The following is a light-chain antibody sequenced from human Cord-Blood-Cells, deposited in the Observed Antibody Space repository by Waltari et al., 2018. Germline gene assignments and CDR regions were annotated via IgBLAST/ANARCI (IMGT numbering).Light chain of an antibody. CDR3: CSYAGSSTYGV. CDR1: SSDVGSYNL. J-gene: IGLJ2*01. Sequence: QSALTQPASVSGSPGQSITISCTGTSSDVGSYNLVSWYQQHPGKAPKLMIYEGSKRPSGVSNRCSGSKSGNTASLTTSWLQAEDEADYYCCSYAGSSTYGVFGGGTKLTVL. V-gene: IGLV2-23*01. CDR2: EGS.